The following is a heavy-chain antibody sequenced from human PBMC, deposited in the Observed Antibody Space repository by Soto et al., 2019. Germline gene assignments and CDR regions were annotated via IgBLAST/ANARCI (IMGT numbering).Heavy chain of an antibody. CDR3: ARGRLGYCSGGSCYSRDFAFDI. CDR2: INHSGST. J-gene: IGHJ3*02. V-gene: IGHV4-34*01. CDR1: GGSFSGYY. D-gene: IGHD2-15*01. Sequence: PSETLSLTCAVYGGSFSGYYWSWIRQPPGKGLEWIGEINHSGSTNYNPSLKSRVTIKVDTSKNQFSLKLRSVTAADTAVYFCARGRLGYCSGGSCYSRDFAFDIWGQGTMVT.